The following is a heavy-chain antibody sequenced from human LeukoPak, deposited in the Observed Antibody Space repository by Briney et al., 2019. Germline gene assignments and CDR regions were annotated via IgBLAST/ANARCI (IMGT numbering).Heavy chain of an antibody. CDR3: ASPGAGYDILTGYYIGSAFDI. Sequence: GASVTVSCTASGGTFSSYAISWVRQAPGQGLEWMGGIIPIFGTANYAQKFQGRVTITADESTSTAYMELSSLRSEDTAVYYCASPGAGYDILTGYYIGSAFDIWGQGTMVTVSS. CDR2: IIPIFGTA. V-gene: IGHV1-69*13. CDR1: GGTFSSYA. D-gene: IGHD3-9*01. J-gene: IGHJ3*02.